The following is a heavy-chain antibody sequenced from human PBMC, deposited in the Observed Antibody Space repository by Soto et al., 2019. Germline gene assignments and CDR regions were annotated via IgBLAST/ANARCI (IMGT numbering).Heavy chain of an antibody. V-gene: IGHV4-61*01. CDR2: IYYSGST. Sequence: SETLSLTCTVSGGSVSSGSYYWSWIRQPPGKGLEWIGYIYYSGSTNYNPSLKSRVTISVDTSKNQFSLKLSSVTAADTAVYYCAREEGYIYGRGYYYYGMDVWGQGTTVTVSS. CDR3: AREEGYIYGRGYYYYGMDV. CDR1: GGSVSSGSYY. J-gene: IGHJ6*02. D-gene: IGHD5-18*01.